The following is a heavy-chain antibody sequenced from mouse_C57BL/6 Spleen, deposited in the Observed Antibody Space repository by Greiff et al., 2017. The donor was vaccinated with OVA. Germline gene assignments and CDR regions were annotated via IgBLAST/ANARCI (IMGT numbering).Heavy chain of an antibody. CDR2: INPNNGGT. CDR1: GYTFTDYN. V-gene: IGHV1-22*01. CDR3: ASGDGYYFDY. J-gene: IGHJ2*01. D-gene: IGHD3-3*01. Sequence: EVQLQQSGPELVKPGASVKMSCEASGYTFTDYNMHWVQQSHGKSLEWIGYINPNNGGTSYNQKFKGKATLTVNKTSSTAYMALRSLTSEDSAVYYCASGDGYYFDYWGQGTTLTVSS.